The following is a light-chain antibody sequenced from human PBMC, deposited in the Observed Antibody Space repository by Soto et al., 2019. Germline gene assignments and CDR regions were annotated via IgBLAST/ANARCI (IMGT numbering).Light chain of an antibody. Sequence: QSALTQPASVSGSPGQSITISCTGTRSDVGGYDYVSWYQQHPGKAPKLMIYEVTNRPSGVSNRFSGSKSGNTASLTISGLQAEDEGDYFCSSYTSGTTLLFVFGTGTKVTVL. J-gene: IGLJ1*01. CDR3: SSYTSGTTLLFV. V-gene: IGLV2-14*01. CDR2: EVT. CDR1: RSDVGGYDY.